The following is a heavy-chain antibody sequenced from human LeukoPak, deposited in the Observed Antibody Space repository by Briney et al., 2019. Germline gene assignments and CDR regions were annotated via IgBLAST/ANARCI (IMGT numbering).Heavy chain of an antibody. D-gene: IGHD3-22*01. V-gene: IGHV4-59*01. CDR3: ARGHYDRSGSSNPFDS. CDR2: VHYTGKT. J-gene: IGHJ4*02. CDR1: GDSISSSY. Sequence: SETLSLTCTVSGDSISSSYWSWIRQPPGKRLEWVGYVHYTGKTSYNPSLNNRATISVDMSKNQFSLTLTSVTVADTAMYYCARGHYDRSGSSNPFDSWGQGTLVTVSA.